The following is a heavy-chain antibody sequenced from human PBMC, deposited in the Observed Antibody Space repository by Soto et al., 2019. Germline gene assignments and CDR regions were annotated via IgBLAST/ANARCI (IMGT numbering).Heavy chain of an antibody. Sequence: QITLKEAGPTLVRPTQTLTLTCSFSGFSLSTTGEGVGWIRQPPGKALEWLALIHWNDDKRYNPSLRRRLTITKDTSRREVVLSLTKMDPVDTGTYYCAQRRLGDTSPDYYGLDVWGKGTTVIVSS. CDR1: GFSLSTTGEG. CDR2: IHWNDDK. D-gene: IGHD3-3*01. J-gene: IGHJ6*04. CDR3: AQRRLGDTSPDYYGLDV. V-gene: IGHV2-5*01.